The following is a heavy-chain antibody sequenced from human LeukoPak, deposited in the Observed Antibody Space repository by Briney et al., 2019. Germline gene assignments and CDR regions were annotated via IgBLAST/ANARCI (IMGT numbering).Heavy chain of an antibody. D-gene: IGHD3-22*01. CDR1: GGSFSSYY. J-gene: IGHJ4*02. CDR2: IYYSGST. Sequence: SETLSLTCAVYGGSFSSYYWGWIRQPPGKGLEWIGSIYYSGSTYYNPSLKSRVTISVDTSKNQFSLKLSSVTAADTAVYYCARRHYYDSSGYYWDYWGQGTLVTVSS. V-gene: IGHV4-39*01. CDR3: ARRHYYDSSGYYWDY.